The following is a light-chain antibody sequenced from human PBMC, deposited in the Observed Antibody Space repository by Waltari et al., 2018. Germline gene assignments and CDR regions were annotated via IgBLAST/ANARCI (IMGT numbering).Light chain of an antibody. J-gene: IGKJ3*01. CDR3: MQGIHWPFT. V-gene: IGKV2-30*01. CDR2: KVS. CDR1: QSLVYTDGNTC. Sequence: DVVMTQSPLSLPVTLGQPASISCRSGQSLVYTDGNTCWSWFQQRPGQSPRRLIYKVSNRDSGVPDRFSGSGSGTDFTLKISGVEAEDIGIYYCMQGIHWPFTFGPGTKVDIK.